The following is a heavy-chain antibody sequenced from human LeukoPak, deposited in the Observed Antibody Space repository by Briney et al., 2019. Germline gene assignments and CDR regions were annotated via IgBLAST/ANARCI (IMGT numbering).Heavy chain of an antibody. J-gene: IGHJ3*02. D-gene: IGHD4-17*01. CDR1: RFTFSTYW. CDR3: ARVDYGDSLDAFDI. CDR2: INSDGSST. V-gene: IGHV3-74*01. Sequence: GGSLRLSCAASRFTFSTYWMHWVRQAPGKGLVWVSRINSDGSSTSYADSVKGRFTISRDNAKNTLYLQMNSLRAEDTAVYYCARVDYGDSLDAFDIWGQGTMVTVSS.